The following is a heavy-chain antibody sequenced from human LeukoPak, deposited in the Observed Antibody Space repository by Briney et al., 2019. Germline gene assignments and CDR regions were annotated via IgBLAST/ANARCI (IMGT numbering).Heavy chain of an antibody. D-gene: IGHD6-19*01. CDR3: AISSGFIDY. J-gene: IGHJ4*02. Sequence: RASVKVSCKASGYTFTGYYMHWVRQAPGQGLEWMGWISAYNGNTNYAQKLQGRVTMTTDTSTSTAYMELRSLRSDDTAVYYCAISSGFIDYWGQGTLVTVSS. CDR1: GYTFTGYY. V-gene: IGHV1-18*04. CDR2: ISAYNGNT.